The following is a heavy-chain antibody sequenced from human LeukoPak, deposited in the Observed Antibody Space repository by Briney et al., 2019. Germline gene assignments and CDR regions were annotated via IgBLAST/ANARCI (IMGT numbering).Heavy chain of an antibody. Sequence: PGGSLRLSCAPPGFTLRSYWMHWVRPVPEKGRVWGSRINSDWSSTDLADSVKGGFTISRDNAKNTLYLPMNGLSAGETAVYYCARVGPMTYPGILDYWGQGTLVPVSS. CDR1: GFTLRSYW. V-gene: IGHV3-74*01. D-gene: IGHD1-14*01. J-gene: IGHJ4*02. CDR3: ARVGPMTYPGILDY. CDR2: INSDWSST.